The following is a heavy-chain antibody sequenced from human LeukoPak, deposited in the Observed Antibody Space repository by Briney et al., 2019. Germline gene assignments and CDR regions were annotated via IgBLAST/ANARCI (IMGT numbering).Heavy chain of an antibody. CDR1: GYSFTSYW. Sequence: RTGESLKISCKGSGYSFTSYWIGWVRQMPGKGLEWMGIIYPGDSDTRYSPSFQGLVTISADKSISTAYLQWSSLRASDTAMYYCARSESVIDASDIWGQGTMVTVSP. V-gene: IGHV5-51*01. D-gene: IGHD2-21*01. CDR2: IYPGDSDT. J-gene: IGHJ3*02. CDR3: ARSESVIDASDI.